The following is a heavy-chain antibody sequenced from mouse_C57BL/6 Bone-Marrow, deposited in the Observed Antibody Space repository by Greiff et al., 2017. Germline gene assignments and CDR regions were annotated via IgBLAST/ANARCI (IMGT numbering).Heavy chain of an antibody. V-gene: IGHV5-17*01. Sequence: EVKLMESGGGLVKPGGSLKLSCAASGFTFSDYGMHWVRQAPEKGLEWVAYISSGSSTIYYADTVKGRFTISRDNAKNTMFLQMTSLRSEDTAMYYCARGGTWFAYWGQGTLVTVSA. CDR2: ISSGSSTI. CDR3: ARGGTWFAY. CDR1: GFTFSDYG. J-gene: IGHJ3*01.